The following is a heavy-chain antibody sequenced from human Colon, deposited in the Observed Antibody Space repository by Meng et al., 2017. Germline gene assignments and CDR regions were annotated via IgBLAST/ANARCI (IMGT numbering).Heavy chain of an antibody. D-gene: IGHD1-26*01. CDR2: IHHTGSV. CDR3: ARGEQWEENYFNY. CDR1: GGSISSGNW. V-gene: IGHV4-4*02. Sequence: QVQLQESGPGLVKPSGTLSLTGAGSGGSISSGNWWSWVRQPPGKGLEWIGEIHHTGSVNYNPSLKSRVTMSVDKSQNHFSLKLSGVTAADTAVYFCARGEQWEENYFNYWGQGTLVTVSS. J-gene: IGHJ4*02.